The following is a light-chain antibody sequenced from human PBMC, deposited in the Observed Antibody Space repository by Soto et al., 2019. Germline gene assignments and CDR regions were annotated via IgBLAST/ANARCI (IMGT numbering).Light chain of an antibody. J-gene: IGKJ3*01. CDR3: QQYGSSPFI. CDR2: DAS. Sequence: EIVLTQSPGTLSLSPGERATLSCRTSQSVSSNYLAWYQQKPGQAPRLLIYDASSRATGIPDRFSGSGSGTDFTLTISRLEPEDFAVYYCQQYGSSPFIFGPGTKVDVK. V-gene: IGKV3-20*01. CDR1: QSVSSNY.